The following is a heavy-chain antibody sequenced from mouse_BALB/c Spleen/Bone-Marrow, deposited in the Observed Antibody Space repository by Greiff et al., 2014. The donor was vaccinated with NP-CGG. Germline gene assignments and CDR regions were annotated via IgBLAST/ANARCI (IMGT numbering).Heavy chain of an antibody. Sequence: EVQLQQSGAELVKPGASVKLSCTASGFNIKDTYMHWVKQRPEQGLEWIGRIDPANGNTKYDTKFQGKATITADTSSNTAYLQLSSLTSEDTAVYYCALLLRYYAMDYWGQGTSVTVSS. CDR2: IDPANGNT. D-gene: IGHD1-1*01. J-gene: IGHJ4*01. CDR3: ALLLRYYAMDY. V-gene: IGHV14-3*02. CDR1: GFNIKDTY.